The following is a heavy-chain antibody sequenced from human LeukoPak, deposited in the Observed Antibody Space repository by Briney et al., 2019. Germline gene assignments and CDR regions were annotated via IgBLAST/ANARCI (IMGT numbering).Heavy chain of an antibody. CDR1: GFTFSSYA. D-gene: IGHD1-26*01. CDR2: IRGSGGST. J-gene: IGHJ4*02. V-gene: IGHV3-23*01. CDR3: AKGRASGSYYLVFDY. Sequence: GGSLRLSCAASGFTFSSYAMSWVRQAPGKGLEWVSAIRGSGGSTYYADSVKGRFTISRDNSKNTLYLQMNSLRAEDTAVYYCAKGRASGSYYLVFDYWGQGTLVTVSS.